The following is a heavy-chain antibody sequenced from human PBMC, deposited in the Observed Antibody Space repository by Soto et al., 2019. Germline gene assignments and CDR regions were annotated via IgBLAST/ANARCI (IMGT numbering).Heavy chain of an antibody. CDR3: ARVYSSGWYLGYYFDY. CDR2: ISGSADST. V-gene: IGHV3-23*01. CDR1: GFTFRNYA. Sequence: EVQLLESGGNSVQPGGSLRLSCAASGFTFRNYAMTWVRQAPGRGLEWVSLISGSADSTFYADSLKGRFTISRDNSKSTLSLQVNSLRAEDSAIYYCARVYSSGWYLGYYFDYWGHGTLVTVSS. J-gene: IGHJ4*01. D-gene: IGHD6-19*01.